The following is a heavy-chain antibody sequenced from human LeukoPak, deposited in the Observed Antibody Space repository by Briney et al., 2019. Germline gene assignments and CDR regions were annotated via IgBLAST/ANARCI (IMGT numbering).Heavy chain of an antibody. D-gene: IGHD2-8*02. CDR1: GFTFNDYW. J-gene: IGHJ3*02. CDR2: INSDGSRT. CDR3: ARVSGGVLGIGDAFNM. Sequence: HPGGSLRLSCAASGFTFNDYWMHWVRQVPGKGLLWVSHINSDGSRTTYADSVKGRFTISRDNAKNTLYLQMNSLRVEDTAVYYCARVSGGVLGIGDAFNMWGQGTMVTVSS. V-gene: IGHV3-74*01.